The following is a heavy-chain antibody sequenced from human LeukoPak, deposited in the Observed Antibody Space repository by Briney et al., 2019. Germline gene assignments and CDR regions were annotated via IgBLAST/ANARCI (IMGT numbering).Heavy chain of an antibody. CDR1: GYTFTSYG. Sequence: ASVKVSCRASGYTFTSYGISWVRQAPGQGGEGMGWISTYNGNTNYAQMLQGRITMTTDTSTSTAYMELRSLRSDDTAVYYCARGKPVYFYGPGSYLASPFDSWGQGTLVTVSS. D-gene: IGHD3-10*01. CDR2: ISTYNGNT. V-gene: IGHV1-18*01. J-gene: IGHJ4*02. CDR3: ARGKPVYFYGPGSYLASPFDS.